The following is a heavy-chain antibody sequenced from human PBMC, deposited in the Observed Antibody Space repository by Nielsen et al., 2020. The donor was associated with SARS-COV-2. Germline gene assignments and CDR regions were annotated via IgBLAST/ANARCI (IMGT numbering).Heavy chain of an antibody. Sequence: GESLKISCAASGFTFSSYAMSWVRQAPGKGLEWVSAISGSGGSTYYADSVKGRFTISRDNSKNTLYLQMNSLRAEDTAVYYCAKDLEMATIQDYWGQGTLVTVSS. CDR1: GFTFSSYA. CDR3: AKDLEMATIQDY. D-gene: IGHD5-24*01. CDR2: ISGSGGST. J-gene: IGHJ4*02. V-gene: IGHV3-23*01.